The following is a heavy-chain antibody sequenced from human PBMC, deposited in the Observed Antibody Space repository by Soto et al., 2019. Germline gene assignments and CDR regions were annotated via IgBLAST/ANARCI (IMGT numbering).Heavy chain of an antibody. D-gene: IGHD6-13*01. V-gene: IGHV3-53*01. CDR2: IYSGGST. J-gene: IGHJ4*02. Sequence: GGSLRLSCAASGFTVSSNYMSWVRQAPGKGLEWVSVIYSGGSTYYADSVKGRFTISRDYSKNTLYLHMNSLRAEDTAVYYCARSSNSIAAAGTGFDYWGQGTLVTVSS. CDR3: ARSSNSIAAAGTGFDY. CDR1: GFTVSSNY.